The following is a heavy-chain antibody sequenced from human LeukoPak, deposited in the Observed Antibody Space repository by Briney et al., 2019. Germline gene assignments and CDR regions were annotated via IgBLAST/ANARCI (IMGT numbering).Heavy chain of an antibody. CDR1: GYTFTSYY. D-gene: IGHD3-3*01. V-gene: IGHV1-3*01. CDR3: ASQPNYDFWSGYGGSFDP. Sequence: ASVKVSCKASGYTFTSYYMHWVRQAPGQRLEWMGWINAGNGNTKYSQKFQGRVTITRDTSASTAYMELSSLRSEDTAVYYCASQPNYDFWSGYGGSFDPWGQGTLVTVSS. J-gene: IGHJ5*02. CDR2: INAGNGNT.